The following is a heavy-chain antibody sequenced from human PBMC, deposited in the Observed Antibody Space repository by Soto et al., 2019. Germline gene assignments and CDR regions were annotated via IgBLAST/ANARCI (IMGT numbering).Heavy chain of an antibody. D-gene: IGHD3-3*01. CDR2: IYYSGST. V-gene: IGHV4-59*01. Sequence: SETLSLTCTVSGGSISSYYWSWIRQPPGKGLEWIGYIYYSGSTNYNPSLKSRVTISVDTSKNQFSLKLSSVIAADTAVYYCAGTQYDFWSGYMRDVFDFRGQGSTVIVSS. CDR1: GGSISSYY. CDR3: AGTQYDFWSGYMRDVFDF. J-gene: IGHJ3*01.